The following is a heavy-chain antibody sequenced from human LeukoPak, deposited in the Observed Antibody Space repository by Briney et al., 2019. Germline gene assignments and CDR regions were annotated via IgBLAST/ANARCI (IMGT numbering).Heavy chain of an antibody. Sequence: PSETLSLNCAVYGGSFSGYYWSWIRQPPGKGLEWIGEINHSGSTNYNPSLKSRVTISVDTSKNQFSLKLSSVTAADTAVYYCARGRRGYSYDYWGQGTLVTVSS. V-gene: IGHV4-34*01. J-gene: IGHJ4*02. CDR3: ARGRRGYSYDY. D-gene: IGHD5-18*01. CDR1: GGSFSGYY. CDR2: INHSGST.